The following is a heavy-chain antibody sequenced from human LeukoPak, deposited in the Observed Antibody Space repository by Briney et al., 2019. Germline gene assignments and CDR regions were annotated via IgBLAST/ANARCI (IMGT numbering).Heavy chain of an antibody. Sequence: ASVKVSCKASGFTFNGYYMHWVRQAPGQGLEWMGWINLNSGGTKYSHKFEGRVTMTRDTSISTSYMELSNLRSDDTAVYHCARAHYYYGSGSHKGGFDYWGRGTLVTVSS. D-gene: IGHD3-10*01. CDR2: INLNSGGT. CDR3: ARAHYYYGSGSHKGGFDY. CDR1: GFTFNGYY. J-gene: IGHJ4*02. V-gene: IGHV1-2*02.